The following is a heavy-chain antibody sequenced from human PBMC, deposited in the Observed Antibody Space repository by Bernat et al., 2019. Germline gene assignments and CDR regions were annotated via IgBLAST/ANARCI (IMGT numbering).Heavy chain of an antibody. V-gene: IGHV3-53*02. CDR2: IYSGGST. J-gene: IGHJ6*02. Sequence: EVQLVETGGGLIQPGGSLRLSCSASGFPVSSNYMSWVRQAPGKGLEWFSVIYSGGSTYYADSVKGRFTISRDNSKNTLYLQMNSLRAEDTAVYYCARDRPTIFWGQGTTVTVSS. CDR3: ARDRPTIF. CDR1: GFPVSSNY. D-gene: IGHD3-3*01.